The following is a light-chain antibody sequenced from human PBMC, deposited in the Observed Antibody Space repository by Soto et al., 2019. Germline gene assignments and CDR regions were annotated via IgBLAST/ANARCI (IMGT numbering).Light chain of an antibody. J-gene: IGLJ2*01. CDR2: RSD. Sequence: QSVLTQPPSTCGTPGQRVTISCSGSSSNIGSNHVYWYQQFPGMAPKLLMYRSDQRPTGVPDRFSGSKSGTSASLAISGLRSDDEADYYCSARDDSLSGVVFGGGTKLTVL. V-gene: IGLV1-47*01. CDR3: SARDDSLSGVV. CDR1: SSNIGSNH.